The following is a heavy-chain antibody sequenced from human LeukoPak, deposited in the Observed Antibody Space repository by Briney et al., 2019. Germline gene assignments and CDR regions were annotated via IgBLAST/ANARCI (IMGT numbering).Heavy chain of an antibody. CDR3: ARGTGTTAYFDY. CDR1: GFTFSDYY. J-gene: IGHJ4*01. D-gene: IGHD1-1*01. V-gene: IGHV3-11*06. Sequence: PGGSVRLSCAASGFTFSDYYMSWIRQAPGKGLEWVSYISSSSSYTKYGDSVNGRFTISRDNAENSLYLQVNSLRAEDTAVYYCARGTGTTAYFDYWGHGTLVTVSS. CDR2: ISSSSSYT.